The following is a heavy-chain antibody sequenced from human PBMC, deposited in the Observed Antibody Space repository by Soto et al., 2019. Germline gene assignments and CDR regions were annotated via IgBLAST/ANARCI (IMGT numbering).Heavy chain of an antibody. D-gene: IGHD6-13*01. CDR3: AKTMRVAAAGPPYFDY. Sequence: GGSLRLSCAASGFTVSSNYMSWVRQAPGKGLEWVSAISGSGGSTYYADSVKGRFTISRDNSKNTLYLQMNSLRAEDTAVYYCAKTMRVAAAGPPYFDYWGQGTLVTVSS. CDR2: ISGSGGST. V-gene: IGHV3-23*01. J-gene: IGHJ4*02. CDR1: GFTVSSNY.